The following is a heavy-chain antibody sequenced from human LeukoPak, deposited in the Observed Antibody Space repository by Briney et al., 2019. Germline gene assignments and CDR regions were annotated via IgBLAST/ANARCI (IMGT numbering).Heavy chain of an antibody. Sequence: PSETLSLTCTVSGGSISSNYWSWIRQPPGMGLEWIGYIYYSGSTNYNPSLKSRVTISVDTSKNQFSLKLSSVTAAATAVYYCARDRDMASFDYWGQGTLVTVSS. CDR3: ARDRDMASFDY. CDR1: GGSISSNY. CDR2: IYYSGST. V-gene: IGHV4-59*01. D-gene: IGHD5-24*01. J-gene: IGHJ4*02.